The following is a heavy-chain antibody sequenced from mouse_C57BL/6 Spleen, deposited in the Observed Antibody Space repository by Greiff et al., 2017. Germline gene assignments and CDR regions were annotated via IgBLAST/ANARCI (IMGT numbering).Heavy chain of an antibody. CDR3: ARSAIVTEGFAY. D-gene: IGHD2-5*01. V-gene: IGHV1-42*01. CDR1: GYSFTGYY. CDR2: INPSTGGT. Sequence: VQLKQSGPELVKPGASVKISCKASGYSFTGYYMNWVKQSPEKSLEWIGEINPSTGGTTYNQKFKAKATLTVDKSSSTAYMQLKSLTSEDSAVYYCARSAIVTEGFAYWGQGTLVTVSA. J-gene: IGHJ3*01.